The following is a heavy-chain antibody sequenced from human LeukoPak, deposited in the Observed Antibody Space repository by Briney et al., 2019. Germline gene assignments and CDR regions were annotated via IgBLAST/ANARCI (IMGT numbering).Heavy chain of an antibody. J-gene: IGHJ5*02. CDR3: AREDEAVASTGYNWFDP. CDR2: ISSSGSTI. Sequence: GGSLRLSCAASGFTFSSYEMNWVRQAPGKGLEWVSYISSSGSTIYYADSVKGRFTISRDNAKNSLYLQMNSLRAEDTAVYYCAREDEAVASTGYNWFDPWGQGTLVTVSS. V-gene: IGHV3-48*03. CDR1: GFTFSSYE. D-gene: IGHD6-19*01.